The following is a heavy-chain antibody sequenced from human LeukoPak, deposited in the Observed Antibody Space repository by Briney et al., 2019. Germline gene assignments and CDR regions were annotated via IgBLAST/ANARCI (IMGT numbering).Heavy chain of an antibody. J-gene: IGHJ2*01. CDR2: ISYDGSNK. D-gene: IGHD5-24*01. CDR3: AKGGRWLQDWYFDL. CDR1: GLTFSSYG. V-gene: IGHV3-30*18. Sequence: GRSLRLSCAASGLTFSSYGMHWVRQAPGKGLEWVAVISYDGSNKYYADSVKGRFTISRDNSKNTLYLQMNSLRAEDTAVYYCAKGGRWLQDWYFDLWGRGTLVTVSS.